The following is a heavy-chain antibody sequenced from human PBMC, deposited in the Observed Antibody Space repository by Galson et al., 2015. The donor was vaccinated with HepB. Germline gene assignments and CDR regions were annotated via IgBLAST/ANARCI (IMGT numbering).Heavy chain of an antibody. D-gene: IGHD2-21*01. CDR1: GGTFSSYA. J-gene: IGHJ4*02. CDR2: IIPIFGTA. CDR3: ARGGDPESYYFDY. V-gene: IGHV1-69*13. Sequence: SVKVSCKASGGTFSSYAISWVRQAPGQGLEWMGGIIPIFGTANYAQKFQGRVTITADESTGTAYMELSSLKSEDTAVYYCARGGDPESYYFDYWGQGILVTVSS.